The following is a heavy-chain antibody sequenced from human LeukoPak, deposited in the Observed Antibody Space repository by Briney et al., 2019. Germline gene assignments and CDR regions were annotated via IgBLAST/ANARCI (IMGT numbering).Heavy chain of an antibody. J-gene: IGHJ4*02. CDR2: SNPEDGET. V-gene: IGHV1-24*01. Sequence: GASVKVSCKVSGYTLTELSMYWVRQAPGKGLEWMGGSNPEDGETIYAQKFQGRVTMTEDTSTDTAYMELSRLRSDDTAVYYCARDSPIAAADRYYFDYWGQGTLVTVSS. CDR1: GYTLTELS. D-gene: IGHD6-13*01. CDR3: ARDSPIAAADRYYFDY.